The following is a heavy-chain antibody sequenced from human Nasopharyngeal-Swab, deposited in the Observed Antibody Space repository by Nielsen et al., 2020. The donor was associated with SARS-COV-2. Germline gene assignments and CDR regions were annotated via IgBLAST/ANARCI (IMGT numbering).Heavy chain of an antibody. CDR3: ASVYYDSSGYYYWFDP. J-gene: IGHJ5*02. D-gene: IGHD3-22*01. V-gene: IGHV4-34*01. CDR1: GGSFSGYY. CDR2: INHSGST. Sequence: GSLRLSCAVYGGSFSGYYWSWIRQPPGKGLEWIGEINHSGSTNYNPSLKSRVTISIDTSRNQFSLKLSSVTAADTAVYYCASVYYDSSGYYYWFDPWGQGTLVTVSS.